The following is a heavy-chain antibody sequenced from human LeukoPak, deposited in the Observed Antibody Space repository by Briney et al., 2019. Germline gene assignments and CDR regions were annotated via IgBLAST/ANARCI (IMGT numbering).Heavy chain of an antibody. CDR3: AMTTVVTSDPYFDY. Sequence: SETLSLTCIVSGYSISNDYYWAWIRQTPGKGLEWIGSAYHSGETYHNPSLKSRVTISLDTSRKQFSLNLNSVTAADTAVYYCAMTTVVTSDPYFDYWGQGTLVTVSS. D-gene: IGHD4-23*01. V-gene: IGHV4-38-2*02. CDR1: GYSISNDYY. CDR2: AYHSGET. J-gene: IGHJ4*02.